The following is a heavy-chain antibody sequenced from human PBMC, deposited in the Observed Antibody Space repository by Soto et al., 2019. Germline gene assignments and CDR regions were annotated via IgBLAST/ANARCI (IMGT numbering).Heavy chain of an antibody. D-gene: IGHD5-12*01. CDR2: INHSGST. V-gene: IGHV4-34*02. J-gene: IGHJ5*02. CDR1: GESFIGYY. CDR3: ARTDIVTTNWFDP. Sequence: QVHLQQWGAGLLKPSETLSLTCAVYGESFIGYYWTWILQPPGKGLEWIGEINHSGSTNFNPSLKSRVNISIDTSKNQFSLKLASVTAADTSVYYCARTDIVTTNWFDPWGQGTLVTVSS.